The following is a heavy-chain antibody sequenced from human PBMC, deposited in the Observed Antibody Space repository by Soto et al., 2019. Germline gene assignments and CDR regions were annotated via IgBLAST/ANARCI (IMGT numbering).Heavy chain of an antibody. V-gene: IGHV5-51*01. J-gene: IGHJ3*02. CDR3: ARHEVGVGPSGVFEI. CDR2: IYPGDSDT. CDR1: GYRFTNYW. D-gene: IGHD1-26*01. Sequence: EVQLVQSGAEVKKPGESLTISCQGSGYRFTNYWIGWVRQMPGKGLEWMGIIYPGDSDTRYSPSFQGRVTISADRSINTAYLQGSSRKASDTAMYYCARHEVGVGPSGVFEIWGNGTMVAVSS.